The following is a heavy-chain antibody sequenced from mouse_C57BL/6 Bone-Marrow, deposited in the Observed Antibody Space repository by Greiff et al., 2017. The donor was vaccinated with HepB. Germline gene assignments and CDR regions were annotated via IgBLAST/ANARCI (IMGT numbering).Heavy chain of an antibody. CDR2: ISSCGDYI. CDR1: GFTFSSYA. Sequence: EVKLMESGEGLVKPGGSLKLSCAASGFTFSSYAMSWVRQTPEKRLEWVAYISSCGDYIYYAQTVKGRFTISRDNARNTLYLQMSSLKSEDTAMYYCTREETTVVEFDDWGQGTTLTVSS. V-gene: IGHV5-9-1*02. J-gene: IGHJ2*01. CDR3: TREETTVVEFDD. D-gene: IGHD1-1*01.